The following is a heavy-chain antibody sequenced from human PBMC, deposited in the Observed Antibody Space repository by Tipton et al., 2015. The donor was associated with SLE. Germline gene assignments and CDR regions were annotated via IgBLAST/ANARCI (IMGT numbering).Heavy chain of an antibody. CDR1: GFTFSSYE. CDR2: ISSSGNTI. V-gene: IGHV3-48*03. D-gene: IGHD7-27*01. Sequence: SLRLSCAASGFTFSSYEMNWVRQAPGKGLEWVSYISSSGNTIYYADSVKGRFTISRDNAKNSLYLQMNSLRAEDTAVYYCARGPWGGDFWGQGTLVTVSS. CDR3: ARGPWGGDF. J-gene: IGHJ4*02.